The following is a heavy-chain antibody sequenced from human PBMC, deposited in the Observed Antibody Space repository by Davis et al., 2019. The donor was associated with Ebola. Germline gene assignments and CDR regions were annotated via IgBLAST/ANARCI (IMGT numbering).Heavy chain of an antibody. V-gene: IGHV3-21*01. D-gene: IGHD1-26*01. J-gene: IGHJ4*02. CDR3: ARAVGPIYFDY. Sequence: GESLKISCTASEFTFSTYTMNWVRQAPGKGLEWVSSIDSSSTYISSADSVKGRFTISRDNSKNTLYLHMNSLRAEDTALYYCARAVGPIYFDYWGQGTLVTVSS. CDR1: EFTFSTYT. CDR2: IDSSSTYI.